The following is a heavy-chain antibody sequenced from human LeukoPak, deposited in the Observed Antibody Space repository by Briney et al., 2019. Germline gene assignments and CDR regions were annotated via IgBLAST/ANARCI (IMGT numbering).Heavy chain of an antibody. CDR3: ARDRSLSSFGELLV. V-gene: IGHV3-30*01. J-gene: IGHJ4*02. CDR1: GFTFRSYA. Sequence: GRSLRLSCAASGFTFRSYAMHWVRQAPGRGLEWVTVISYDGTNTYYADSVKGRFTISRDNSKNTLHLQMNSLRAEDTAVYYCARDRSLSSFGELLVWGQGSLVTVSS. CDR2: ISYDGTNT. D-gene: IGHD3-10*01.